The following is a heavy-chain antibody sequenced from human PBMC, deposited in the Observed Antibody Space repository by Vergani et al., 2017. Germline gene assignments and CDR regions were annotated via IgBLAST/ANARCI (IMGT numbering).Heavy chain of an antibody. CDR2: IVVGSGNT. CDR3: AADSLYYDYVWGSWDY. J-gene: IGHJ4*02. CDR1: GFTFTSSA. V-gene: IGHV1-58*01. D-gene: IGHD3-16*01. Sequence: QMQLVQSGPEVKKPGTSVKVSCKASGFTFTSSAVQWVRQARGQRLEWIGWIVVGSGNTNYAQKFQERVTITRDMSTSTAYMELSSLRSEDTAVYYCAADSLYYDYVWGSWDYWGQGTLVTVSS.